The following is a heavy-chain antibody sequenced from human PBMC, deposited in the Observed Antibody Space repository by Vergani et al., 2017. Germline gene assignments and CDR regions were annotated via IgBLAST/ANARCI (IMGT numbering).Heavy chain of an antibody. CDR2: IYYSGST. Sequence: QVQLQQWGAGLLKPSETLSLTCTVSGGSISSGGYYWSWIRQPPGKGLEWIGSIYYSGSTYYNPSLKSRVTISVDTSKNQFSLKLSSVTAADTAVYYCATPTGPDYWGQGTLVTVSS. V-gene: IGHV4-39*01. D-gene: IGHD2-8*02. J-gene: IGHJ4*02. CDR1: GGSISSGGYY. CDR3: ATPTGPDY.